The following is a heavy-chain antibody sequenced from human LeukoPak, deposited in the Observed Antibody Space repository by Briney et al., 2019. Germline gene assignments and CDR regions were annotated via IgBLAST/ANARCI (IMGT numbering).Heavy chain of an antibody. CDR3: AKGGYASCFDP. V-gene: IGHV3-23*05. Sequence: GGSLRLSCEASGFTFSEHSMSWVRQAPGKGLEWVSTIKRDGSNTYYTDSVEGRFTISRDNYKNTLYLEMNTLRAEDTAVYYCAKGGYASCFDPWGQGTQVTVSS. CDR1: GFTFSEHS. CDR2: IKRDGSNT. D-gene: IGHD2-15*01. J-gene: IGHJ5*02.